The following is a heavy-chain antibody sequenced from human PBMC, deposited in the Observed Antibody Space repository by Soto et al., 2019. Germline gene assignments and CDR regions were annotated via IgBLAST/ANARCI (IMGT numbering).Heavy chain of an antibody. V-gene: IGHV3-7*05. CDR1: GFTFSSYW. CDR3: ARDLVLYSSSWYPTFHLRGDYYYGMDV. J-gene: IGHJ6*02. CDR2: IKQDGSEK. D-gene: IGHD6-13*01. Sequence: GESLKISCAASGFTFSSYWMSWVRQAPGKGLEWVANIKQDGSEKYYVDSVKGRFTISRDNAKNSLYLQMNSLRAEDTAVYYCARDLVLYSSSWYPTFHLRGDYYYGMDVWGQGTTVTVSS.